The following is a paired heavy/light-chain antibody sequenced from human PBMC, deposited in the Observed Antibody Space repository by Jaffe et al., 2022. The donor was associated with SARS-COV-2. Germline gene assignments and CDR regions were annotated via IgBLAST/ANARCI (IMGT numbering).Heavy chain of an antibody. D-gene: IGHD1-26*01. V-gene: IGHV4-31*03. CDR2: IHYSGKS. J-gene: IGHJ4*02. Sequence: QVQLQESGPGLVKPSKTLSLTCTVSGDSISSRGFYWGWIRQHPGKGLEWVGYIHYSGKSYYTPSLKSRLTISLDTSNNQFSLELSSVTAADTAVYYCARGSTDYYGRGHYFDYWGQGTLVTVSS. CDR3: ARGSTDYYGRGHYFDY. CDR1: GDSISSRGFY.
Light chain of an antibody. CDR1: SSDVGAYIL. J-gene: IGLJ2*01. Sequence: QSALTQPASVSGSPGQSITISCTGTSSDVGAYILVSWYQLHPGRAPKLMIYEGSKRPSGVSNRFSGSKSGNTASLTISGLQAEDEADYYCSSYGNGGAYVVFGGGTKLTV. V-gene: IGLV2-23*01. CDR2: EGS. CDR3: SSYGNGGAYVV.